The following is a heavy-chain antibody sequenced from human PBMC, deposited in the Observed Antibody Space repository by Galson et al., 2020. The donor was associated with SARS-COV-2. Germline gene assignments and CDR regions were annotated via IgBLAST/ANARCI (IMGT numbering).Heavy chain of an antibody. CDR3: AKGSVPTSSGLFDY. J-gene: IGHJ4*02. V-gene: IGHV3-33*06. CDR1: GFTFSSYG. Sequence: GGSLRLSCAASGFTFSSYGMHWVRQAPGKGLEWVAVIWYDGSNKYYADSVKGRFTISRDNSKNTLYLQMNSLRAEDTAVYYCAKGSVPTSSGLFDYWGQGTLVTVSS. D-gene: IGHD6-19*01. CDR2: IWYDGSNK.